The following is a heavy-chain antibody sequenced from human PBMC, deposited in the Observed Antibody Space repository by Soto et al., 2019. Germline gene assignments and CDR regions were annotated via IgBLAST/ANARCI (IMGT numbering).Heavy chain of an antibody. Sequence: EVQLLESGGGLGQPGGSLRLSCAASGFTFSDYAMNWVRQAPGKGLEWVSAISGSGDSTCHADSVKGRFTISRDNFKNTLFLQMNNLSAEDTAVYYCAKGHGVTMSTDWFVELWGRGNLVSFSS. J-gene: IGHJ2*01. V-gene: IGHV3-23*01. D-gene: IGHD4-17*01. CDR2: ISGSGDST. CDR3: AKGHGVTMSTDWFVEL. CDR1: GFTFSDYA.